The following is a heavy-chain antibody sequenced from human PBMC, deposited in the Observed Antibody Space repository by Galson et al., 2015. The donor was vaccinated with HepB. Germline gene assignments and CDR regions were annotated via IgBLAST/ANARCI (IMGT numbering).Heavy chain of an antibody. CDR3: ATLTVGNPGSDF. Sequence: SLRLSCAVSGFPFTASWWAWVRQAPGKGLEWVGRVRSAADGGTTDYPSVVKGSFTVSRDDSRNMLYLQMNSLRTEDTAVYYCATLTVGNPGSDFWGRGITVTVST. V-gene: IGHV3-15*01. CDR1: GFPFTASW. D-gene: IGHD1-26*01. CDR2: VRSAADGGTT. J-gene: IGHJ3*01.